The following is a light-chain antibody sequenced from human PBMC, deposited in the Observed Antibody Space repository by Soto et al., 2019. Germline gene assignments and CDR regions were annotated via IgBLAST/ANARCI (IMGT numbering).Light chain of an antibody. J-gene: IGLJ1*01. CDR2: EGN. CDR1: SSDVGNYNL. V-gene: IGLV2-23*01. CDR3: CSYASSGTSNYV. Sequence: QSALTQPASVSGSPGQSITISCTGTSSDVGNYNLVSWYQQHPGKAPKLMIYEGNKRPSGVSNRFSGSKSANTASLTISGLQAEDEADYYCCSYASSGTSNYVFGTGTKLTVL.